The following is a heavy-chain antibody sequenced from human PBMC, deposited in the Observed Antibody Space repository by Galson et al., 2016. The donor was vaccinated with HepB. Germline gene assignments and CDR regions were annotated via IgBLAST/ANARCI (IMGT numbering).Heavy chain of an antibody. V-gene: IGHV3-23*01. CDR3: STNTTTAAMDV. CDR2: VSGGGHT. J-gene: IGHJ6*03. Sequence: SLRLSCAGSGVTLSNYVVMWVRQTPGTGLAWVSAVSGGGHTFYADSVKGRFTISRDNSKNTLFLEMNGLRAEDTAIYYCSTNTTTAAMDVWGKGTTVIVS. D-gene: IGHD2-8*01. CDR1: GVTLSNYV.